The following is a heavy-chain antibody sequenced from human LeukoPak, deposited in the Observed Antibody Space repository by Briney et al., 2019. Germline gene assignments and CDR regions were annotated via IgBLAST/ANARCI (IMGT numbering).Heavy chain of an antibody. CDR1: GFTFSSYW. CDR2: ISSSGSTI. D-gene: IGHD2-2*01. V-gene: IGHV3-48*04. CDR3: ARRYCSSTSCYHYYYYMDV. J-gene: IGHJ6*03. Sequence: GGSLRLSCAASGFTFSSYWMSWVRQAPGKGLEWVSYISSSGSTIYYADSVKGRFTISRDNAKNSLYLQMNSLRAEDTAVYYCARRYCSSTSCYHYYYYMDVWGKGTTVTISS.